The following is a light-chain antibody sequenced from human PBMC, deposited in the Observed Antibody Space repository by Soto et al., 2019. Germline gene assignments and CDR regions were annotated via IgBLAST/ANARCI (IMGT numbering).Light chain of an antibody. CDR1: SSDIGGDYY. V-gene: IGLV2-14*01. J-gene: IGLJ2*01. CDR3: SSYTSSRSAV. Sequence: QSALTQPASVSGSPGQSVTISCTGTSSDIGGDYYVPWYQQFPGKAPKLLIYGVSNRPSGVPNRFSGSKSGNTASLTISGLQAEDEADYYCSSYTSSRSAVFGGGTKLTVL. CDR2: GVS.